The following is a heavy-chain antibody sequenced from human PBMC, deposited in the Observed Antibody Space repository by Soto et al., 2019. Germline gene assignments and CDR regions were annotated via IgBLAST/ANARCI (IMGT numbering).Heavy chain of an antibody. V-gene: IGHV3-23*01. J-gene: IGHJ4*02. CDR1: GFTFSSYA. D-gene: IGHD3-16*01. CDR3: AKAPYGRGGGGY. Sequence: EVQLLESGGGLVQPGGSLRLSCAASGFTFSSYAMSWVRQAPGKGLEWVSAISGSGGSTYYADSVKGRFTISRDNSKNGLYRKMNSLRAEDPAVYYCAKAPYGRGGGGYWGQGTLVTVSS. CDR2: ISGSGGST.